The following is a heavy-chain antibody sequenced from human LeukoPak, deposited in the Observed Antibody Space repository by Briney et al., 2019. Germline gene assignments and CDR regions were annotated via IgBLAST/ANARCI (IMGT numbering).Heavy chain of an antibody. J-gene: IGHJ4*02. V-gene: IGHV3-48*03. CDR2: ISGGGETR. D-gene: IGHD4-23*01. CDR1: GFTFSSYA. Sequence: GGSLRLSCAASGFTFSSYAMSWVRQAPGKGLEWVSYISGGGETRYYADSVKGRFTISRDNGKNSLYLQMNSLRVEDTAVYYCARDANGGNLPFDYWGQGTPVTVSS. CDR3: ARDANGGNLPFDY.